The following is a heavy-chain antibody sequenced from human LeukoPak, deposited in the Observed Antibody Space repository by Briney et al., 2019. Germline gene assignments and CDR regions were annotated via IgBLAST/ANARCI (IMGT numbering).Heavy chain of an antibody. V-gene: IGHV4-34*01. CDR3: ARPMVRGVSDY. Sequence: SETLSLTCAVYGGSFSGYYWSWTRQPPGKGLEWIGEINHSGSTNYNPSLKSRVTISVDTSKNQFSLKLSSVTAADTAVYYCARPMVRGVSDYWGQGTLVTVSS. CDR1: GGSFSGYY. D-gene: IGHD3-10*01. J-gene: IGHJ4*02. CDR2: INHSGST.